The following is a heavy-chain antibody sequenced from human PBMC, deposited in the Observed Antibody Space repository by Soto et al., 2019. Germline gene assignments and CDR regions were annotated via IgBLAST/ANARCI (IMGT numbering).Heavy chain of an antibody. Sequence: GGSLRLSCAASGFTFSSYAMTWVRQAPGKGLEWVSGVTGSGGSTYYADSVKGRFTVSRDNSKNTLYLQMNSLRAEDTAVYYCRVPDGGGYYLRYWGQGTLVTVSS. J-gene: IGHJ4*02. D-gene: IGHD3-22*01. CDR2: VTGSGGST. CDR1: GFTFSSYA. CDR3: RVPDGGGYYLRY. V-gene: IGHV3-23*01.